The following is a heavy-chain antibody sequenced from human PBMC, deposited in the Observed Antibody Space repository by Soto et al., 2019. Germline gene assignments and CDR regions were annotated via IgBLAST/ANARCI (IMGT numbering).Heavy chain of an antibody. D-gene: IGHD3-3*01. V-gene: IGHV1-18*01. CDR3: ARDLITIFGVVDAFDI. CDR2: ISAYNGNT. J-gene: IGHJ3*02. Sequence: ASVKVSCKASGYTFTSYGISWVRQAPGQGLEWMGWISAYNGNTNYAQKLQGRVTMTTDTSTRTAYMELRSLRSDDTAVYYCARDLITIFGVVDAFDIWGQGTMVTVSS. CDR1: GYTFTSYG.